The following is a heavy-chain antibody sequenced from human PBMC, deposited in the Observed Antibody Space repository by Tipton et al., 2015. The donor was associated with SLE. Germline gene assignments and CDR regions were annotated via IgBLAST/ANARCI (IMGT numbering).Heavy chain of an antibody. J-gene: IGHJ6*02. D-gene: IGHD2-15*01. V-gene: IGHV4-4*09. Sequence: TLSLTCSISGASISNYYWSWIRQPPGKGLEWIGYIYTSGSTTNYNPSLKSRVTISVDTSKNQFSLKLNSMTAADTAVYYCVRHVGNFYFYGMDLWGQGTTVTVSS. CDR3: VRHVGNFYFYGMDL. CDR2: IYTSGST. CDR1: GASISNYY.